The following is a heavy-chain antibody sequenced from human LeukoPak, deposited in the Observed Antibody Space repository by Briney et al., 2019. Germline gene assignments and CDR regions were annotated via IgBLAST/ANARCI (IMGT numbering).Heavy chain of an antibody. CDR1: GGSFSGYY. V-gene: IGHV4-34*01. CDR3: ARGPAFGDSSDY. CDR2: IYYSGST. J-gene: IGHJ4*02. Sequence: SETLSLTCAVYGGSFSGYYWSWIRQPPGKGLEWIGSIYYSGSTYYNPSLKSRVTISVDTSKNQFSLKLSSVTAADTAVYYCARGPAFGDSSDYWGQGTLVTVSS. D-gene: IGHD3-22*01.